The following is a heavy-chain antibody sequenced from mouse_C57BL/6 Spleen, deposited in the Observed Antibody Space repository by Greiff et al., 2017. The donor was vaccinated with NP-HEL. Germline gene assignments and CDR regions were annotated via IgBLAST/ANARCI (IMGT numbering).Heavy chain of an antibody. CDR3: AREGDGYYDGAMDY. CDR2: ISDGGSYT. Sequence: EVQVVESGGGLVKPGGSLKLSCAASGFTFSSYAMSWVRQTPEKRLEWVATISDGGSYTYYPDNVKGRFTISRDNAKNNLYLQMSHLKSEDTAMYYCAREGDGYYDGAMDYWGQGTSVTVSS. J-gene: IGHJ4*01. V-gene: IGHV5-4*01. CDR1: GFTFSSYA. D-gene: IGHD2-3*01.